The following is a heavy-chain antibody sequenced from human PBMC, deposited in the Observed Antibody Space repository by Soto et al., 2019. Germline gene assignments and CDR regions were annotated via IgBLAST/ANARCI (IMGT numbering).Heavy chain of an antibody. V-gene: IGHV3-21*01. CDR1: GFTFSSYS. CDR2: ISSSSSYI. CDR3: ARELVTLYDAFDI. D-gene: IGHD3-10*01. J-gene: IGHJ3*02. Sequence: GGSLRLSCAASGFTFSSYSMNWVRQAPGKGLEWVSSISSSSSYIYYADSVKGRFTISRDNAKNSLYLQMNSLRAEDTAVHYCARELVTLYDAFDIWGQGTMVTVSS.